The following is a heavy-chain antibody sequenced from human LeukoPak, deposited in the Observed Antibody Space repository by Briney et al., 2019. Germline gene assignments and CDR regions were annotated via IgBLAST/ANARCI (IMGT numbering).Heavy chain of an antibody. V-gene: IGHV4-4*07. D-gene: IGHD2-15*01. CDR2: LFTGGNT. J-gene: IGHJ4*02. CDR3: ARAVCSGGDCYHFDH. Sequence: SETLSLTCTVSGASISSNYWSWIRQPAGKGLEWVGRLFTGGNTNYNPSLKSRVTMSIDTSKNQFSLKLNSVTAADTAVYYCARAVCSGGDCYHFDHWGQGTLVTVSS. CDR1: GASISSNY.